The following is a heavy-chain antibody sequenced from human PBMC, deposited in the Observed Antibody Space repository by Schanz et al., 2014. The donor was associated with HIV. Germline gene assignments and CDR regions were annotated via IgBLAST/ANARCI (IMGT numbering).Heavy chain of an antibody. D-gene: IGHD2-21*02. CDR1: GDTFSSYS. V-gene: IGHV1-69*06. CDR3: VRTYTGDWSTGAD. J-gene: IGHJ4*02. CDR2: IIPIFDTT. Sequence: QVQLVQSGAEVKKPGSSVKVSCKASGDTFSSYSISWVRQAPGQGLEWVGGIIPIFDTTKYAQKFQGRVTITADKSTSTAYMELSSLRSEDTAVYYCVRTYTGDWSTGADWGQGTLVTVSS.